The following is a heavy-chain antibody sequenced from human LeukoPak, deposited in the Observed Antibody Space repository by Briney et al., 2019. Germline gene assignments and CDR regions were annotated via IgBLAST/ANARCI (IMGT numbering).Heavy chain of an antibody. Sequence: SETLSLTCTASGGSISSSSYYWGWIRQPPGKGLEWIGEINHSGSTNYNPSLKSRVTISVDTSKNQFSLKLSSVTAADTAVYYCARHAGIAVAGWVQHWGQGTLVTVSS. CDR1: GGSISSSSYY. CDR3: ARHAGIAVAGWVQH. V-gene: IGHV4-39*01. D-gene: IGHD6-19*01. CDR2: INHSGST. J-gene: IGHJ1*01.